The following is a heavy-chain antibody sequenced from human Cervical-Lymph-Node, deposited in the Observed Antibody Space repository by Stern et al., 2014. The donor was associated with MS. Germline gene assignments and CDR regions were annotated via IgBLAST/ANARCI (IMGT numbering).Heavy chain of an antibody. Sequence: EVQLVESGGGLVQPGGSLTLSCAASGFTFTRFWMHWVRQVPGKGLVWVSRINEAGSITNYADSVKGRFTISRDNAKNTLYLQMSSLRAEDTAVYYCARDVAGRSSYWGQGTLVTVSS. V-gene: IGHV3-74*01. CDR1: GFTFTRFW. CDR3: ARDVAGRSSY. D-gene: IGHD6-6*01. CDR2: INEAGSIT. J-gene: IGHJ4*02.